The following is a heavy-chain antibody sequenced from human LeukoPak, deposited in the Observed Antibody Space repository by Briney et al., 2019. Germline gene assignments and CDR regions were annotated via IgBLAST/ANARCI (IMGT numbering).Heavy chain of an antibody. J-gene: IGHJ5*02. V-gene: IGHV3-30*02. CDR1: GFTFSSYG. CDR3: AKSRDDYSNHGPWFDP. CDR2: IRYDGSNK. Sequence: PGGSLRLSCAASGFTFSSYGMHWVRQAPGKGLEWVAFIRYDGSNKYYADSVKGRFTISRDNSKNTLYLQMNSLRAEDTAVYYCAKSRDDYSNHGPWFDPWGQGTLVTVSS. D-gene: IGHD4-11*01.